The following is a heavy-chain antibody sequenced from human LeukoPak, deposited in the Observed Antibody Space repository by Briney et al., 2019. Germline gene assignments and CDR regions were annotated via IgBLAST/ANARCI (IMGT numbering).Heavy chain of an antibody. J-gene: IGHJ4*02. CDR1: GFTFSSYA. V-gene: IGHV3-23*01. CDR2: ISGSCGST. Sequence: GGSLRLSCAASGFTFSSYAMSWVRQAPGKGLEWVSAISGSCGSTYYADSVKGRFTISRDNSKNTLYLQMNSLRAEDTAVHYCAKIGVAGIYFDYWGQGTLVTVSS. CDR3: AKIGVAGIYFDY. D-gene: IGHD6-19*01.